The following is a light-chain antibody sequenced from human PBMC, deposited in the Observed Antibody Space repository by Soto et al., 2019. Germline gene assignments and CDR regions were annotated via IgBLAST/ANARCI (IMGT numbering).Light chain of an antibody. V-gene: IGKV3-20*01. CDR1: QIVSSSY. J-gene: IGKJ1*01. CDR3: QQYFNSRA. CDR2: GES. Sequence: EIVLTQSPGTLSLSPGERATLSCRASQIVSSSYSAWYQLKPGQAPRLLIYGESTRAPGIPDRFSGSGSGTDFTLTISRLEPEDFALYYCQQYFNSRAFGQGTKVEIK.